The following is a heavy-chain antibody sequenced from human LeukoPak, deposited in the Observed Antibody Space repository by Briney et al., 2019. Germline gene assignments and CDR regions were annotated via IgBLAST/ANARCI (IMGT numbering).Heavy chain of an antibody. Sequence: PSETLSLTCTVSGGSISSSSYYWGWIRQPPGKGLEWIGSVYYSGITYYNPSLKSRVTISVDTSKNQFSLRLSSVTAADTAVYYCARDYTYNFDYWGQGTLVTVSS. CDR2: VYYSGIT. V-gene: IGHV4-39*07. CDR3: ARDYTYNFDY. CDR1: GGSISSSSYY. J-gene: IGHJ4*02. D-gene: IGHD2-2*02.